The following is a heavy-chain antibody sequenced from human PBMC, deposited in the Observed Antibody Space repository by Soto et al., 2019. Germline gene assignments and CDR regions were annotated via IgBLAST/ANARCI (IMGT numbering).Heavy chain of an antibody. CDR3: VRDDATYCGGDCYRYFYYGMDV. J-gene: IGHJ6*02. V-gene: IGHV1-69*13. CDR2: IIPMFPTA. CDR1: GGTFSNHA. D-gene: IGHD2-21*02. Sequence: SVKVSCKASGGTFSNHAISWVRQAPGQGLEWVGGIIPMFPTADYAQRFQGRVTITADDSTTTVYMELSGLRSEDTAMYYCVRDDATYCGGDCYRYFYYGMDVWGQGTTVPVSS.